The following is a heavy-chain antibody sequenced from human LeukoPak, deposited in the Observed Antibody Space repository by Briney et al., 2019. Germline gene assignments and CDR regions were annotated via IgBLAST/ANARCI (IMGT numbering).Heavy chain of an antibody. J-gene: IGHJ4*02. CDR1: GFTFDDXX. Sequence: SGFTFDDXXXXXVXXXPGKXXXXXXXXXXNSGSIGYADSVKGRFTISRDNAKNSLYLQMNSLRAEDTALYYCAKAYYYGSGSQMGYDYWGQGTLVTVSS. CDR3: AKAYYYGSGSQMGYDY. CDR2: XXXNSGSI. V-gene: IGHV3-9*01. D-gene: IGHD3-10*01.